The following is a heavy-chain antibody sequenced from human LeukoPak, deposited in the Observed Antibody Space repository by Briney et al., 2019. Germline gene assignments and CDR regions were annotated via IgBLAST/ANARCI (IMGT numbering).Heavy chain of an antibody. CDR3: ARHVHGFDY. CDR2: INHSGST. CDR1: GGSISSSSYY. V-gene: IGHV4-39*01. J-gene: IGHJ4*02. D-gene: IGHD3-10*02. Sequence: SETLSLTCTVSGGSISSSSYYWGWIRQPPGKGLEWIGEINHSGSTNYNPSLKSRVTISVDTSKNQFSLKLSSVTAADTAVYYCARHVHGFDYWGQGTLVTVSS.